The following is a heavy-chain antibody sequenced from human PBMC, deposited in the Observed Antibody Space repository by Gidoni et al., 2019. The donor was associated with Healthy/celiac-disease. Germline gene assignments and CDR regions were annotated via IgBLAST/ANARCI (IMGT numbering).Heavy chain of an antibody. D-gene: IGHD1-20*01. V-gene: IGHV4-34*01. J-gene: IGHJ4*02. CDR1: GVSFSGYH. Sequence: QVQLQQWGAGLLKPSETLSLTCAVYGVSFSGYHWSWIRPPPGRGLEWIGEINHSGSTNYSPSLKSRVTISADTSKNQFSLKLSSVTAADTAVYYCARGLYNWNYWGQGTLVTVSS. CDR3: ARGLYNWNY. CDR2: INHSGST.